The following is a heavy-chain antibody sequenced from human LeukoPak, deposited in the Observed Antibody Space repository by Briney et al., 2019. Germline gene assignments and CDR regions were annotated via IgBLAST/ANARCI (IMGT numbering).Heavy chain of an antibody. CDR1: GLPFSNAW. Sequence: KPGESLRLSCAASGLPFSNAWMSWVRQAPGKGLEWVGRIKGKIDGGTTDHVAPVQGRFTISRDDSKNTLYLQMNSLKTEDTAVYYCTTAPPTKKKMMYAFDIWGQGTMVTVSS. CDR3: TTAPPTKKKMMYAFDI. V-gene: IGHV3-15*01. J-gene: IGHJ3*02. D-gene: IGHD1/OR15-1a*01. CDR2: IKGKIDGGTT.